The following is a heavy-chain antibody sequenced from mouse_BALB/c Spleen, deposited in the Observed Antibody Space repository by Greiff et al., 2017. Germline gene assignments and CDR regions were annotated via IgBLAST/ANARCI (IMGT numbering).Heavy chain of an antibody. J-gene: IGHJ2*01. Sequence: EVMLVESGGDLVKPGGSLKLSCAASGFTFSSYGMSWVRQTPDKRLEWVATISSGGSYTYYPDSVKGRFTISRDNAKNTLYLQMSSLKSEDTAMYYCARRRYGRFDYWGQGTTLTVSS. CDR2: ISSGGSYT. CDR1: GFTFSSYG. CDR3: ARRRYGRFDY. V-gene: IGHV5-6*02. D-gene: IGHD2-14*01.